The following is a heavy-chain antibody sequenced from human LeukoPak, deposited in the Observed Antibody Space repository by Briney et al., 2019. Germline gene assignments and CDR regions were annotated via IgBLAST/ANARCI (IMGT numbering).Heavy chain of an antibody. CDR1: GYTFTGYY. V-gene: IGHV1-2*02. CDR2: INPNINGT. J-gene: IGHJ6*03. CDR3: ARAGSITYYYMDV. D-gene: IGHD3-10*01. Sequence: GASVKVSCKASGYTFTGYYIHWVRQAPGQGLEWMGWINPNINGTNYAQKFQGRVTMTRDTSTSTVYMELSSLRSEDTAVYYCARAGSITYYYMDVWGKGTTVTISS.